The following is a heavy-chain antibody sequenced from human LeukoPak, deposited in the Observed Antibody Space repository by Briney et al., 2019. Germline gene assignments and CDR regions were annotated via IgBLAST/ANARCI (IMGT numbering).Heavy chain of an antibody. J-gene: IGHJ6*03. CDR3: ARDFRTNYYYYMDV. CDR2: ISYDGSNE. CDR1: GFTFSSYS. D-gene: IGHD1-14*01. Sequence: PGGPLRLSCAASGFTFSSYSMNWVRQAPGKGLEWVAVISYDGSNENYADSVKGRFTISRDNTKNTLYVQMNSLRAEDTALYYCARDFRTNYYYYMDVWGKGTTVTVSS. V-gene: IGHV3-30*03.